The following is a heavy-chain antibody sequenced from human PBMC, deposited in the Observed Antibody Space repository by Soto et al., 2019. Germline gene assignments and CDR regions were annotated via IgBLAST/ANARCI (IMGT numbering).Heavy chain of an antibody. CDR3: ARGGYYYDSSGYLPQV. D-gene: IGHD3-22*01. V-gene: IGHV1-69*13. CDR1: GGTFSSYA. Sequence: GASVKVSCKASGGTFSSYAISWVRQAPGQGLEWMGGIIPIFGTANYAQKFQGRVTITADESTSTAYMELSSLRSEDTAVYYCARGGYYYDSSGYLPQVWGQGTPVTVAS. J-gene: IGHJ6*02. CDR2: IIPIFGTA.